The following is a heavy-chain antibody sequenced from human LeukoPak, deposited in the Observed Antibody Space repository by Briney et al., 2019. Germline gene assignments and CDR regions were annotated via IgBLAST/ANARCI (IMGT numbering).Heavy chain of an antibody. V-gene: IGHV4-39*01. D-gene: IGHD3-10*01. CDR2: IYYSGIT. CDR3: ARLTSGHFDY. CDR1: GGSISSSAYY. J-gene: IGHJ4*02. Sequence: SETLSLTCTVSGGSISSSAYYWGWIRQPPGKGLEWIGTIYYSGITYYNPSLKSRVTISADTSKNQFSLKLSSVTAADTAVYYCARLTSGHFDYWGQGTLVTVSS.